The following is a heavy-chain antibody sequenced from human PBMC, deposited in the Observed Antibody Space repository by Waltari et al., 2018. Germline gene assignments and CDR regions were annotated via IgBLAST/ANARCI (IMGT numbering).Heavy chain of an antibody. D-gene: IGHD6-19*01. Sequence: EVQLVESGGGLVQPGGSLRLSCAASGFSFHDYAITWARQAPEKGLEWVSGVVWNGNIIGYADSVKGRFTISRDNSNNTLYLQMNTLTPEDTAVYFCARENRQWLAPEPYYFDYWGLGTLVTVTS. V-gene: IGHV3-9*01. J-gene: IGHJ4*02. CDR2: VVWNGNII. CDR3: ARENRQWLAPEPYYFDY. CDR1: GFSFHDYA.